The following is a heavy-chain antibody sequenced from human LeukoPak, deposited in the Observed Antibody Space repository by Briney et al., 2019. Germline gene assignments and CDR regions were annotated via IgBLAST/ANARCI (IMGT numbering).Heavy chain of an antibody. D-gene: IGHD3-10*01. CDR3: ARGNRLLWFGELSWFDP. Sequence: SETLSLTCAVYGGSFSGYYWSWIRQPPGKGLEWIGEINHSGSTNYNPSLKSRVTISVVTSKNQFSLKLSSVTAADTAVYYCARGNRLLWFGELSWFDPWGQGTLVTVSS. J-gene: IGHJ5*02. V-gene: IGHV4-34*01. CDR1: GGSFSGYY. CDR2: INHSGST.